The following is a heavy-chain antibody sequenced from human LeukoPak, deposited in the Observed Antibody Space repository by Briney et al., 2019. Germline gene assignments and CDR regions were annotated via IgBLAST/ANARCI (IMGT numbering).Heavy chain of an antibody. Sequence: PGGSLRLTCAASGFTFSSYAMSWVRQAPGKGLEWVSAISGSGGSTYYADSVKGRFTISRDNAKNSLYLQMNSLRAEDTALYYCAKPNSPSGYSYGYAAFDIWGQGTMVTVSS. J-gene: IGHJ3*02. V-gene: IGHV3-23*01. CDR2: ISGSGGST. D-gene: IGHD5-18*01. CDR3: AKPNSPSGYSYGYAAFDI. CDR1: GFTFSSYA.